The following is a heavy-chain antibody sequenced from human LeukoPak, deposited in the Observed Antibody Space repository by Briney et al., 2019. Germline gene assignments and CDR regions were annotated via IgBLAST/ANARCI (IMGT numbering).Heavy chain of an antibody. V-gene: IGHV1-18*01. CDR2: ISAYNGNT. J-gene: IGHJ6*02. D-gene: IGHD2-15*01. CDR1: GYTFTSYG. Sequence: AAVKVSCKASGYTFTSYGISWVRQAPGQGLEWMGWISAYNGNTNYAQKLQGRVTMTTDTSTSTAYMELRSLRSDDTAVYYCARDHPIVVVVAAPSGYYYYCGMDVWGQGTTVTVSS. CDR3: ARDHPIVVVVAAPSGYYYYCGMDV.